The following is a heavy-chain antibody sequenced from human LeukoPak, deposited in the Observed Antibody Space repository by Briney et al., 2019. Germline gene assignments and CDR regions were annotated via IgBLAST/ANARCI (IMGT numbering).Heavy chain of an antibody. V-gene: IGHV3-64D*06. Sequence: GGSLRLSCSASGLNLRTYPMHWVRQAPGKGLEYVSAISSNGRTTYYADSVKGRFTISRDNSKNTLQLQMSSLRTEDTAVYYCVKGHYVDIVPTRRGGYSDGGREPLATVSS. J-gene: IGHJ4*02. CDR3: VKGHYVDIVPTRRGGYSD. CDR2: ISSNGRTT. CDR1: GLNLRTYP. D-gene: IGHD5-12*01.